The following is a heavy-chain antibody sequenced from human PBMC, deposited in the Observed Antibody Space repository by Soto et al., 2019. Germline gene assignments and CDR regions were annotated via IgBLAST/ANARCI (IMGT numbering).Heavy chain of an antibody. J-gene: IGHJ6*02. CDR2: INSDGSST. V-gene: IGHV3-74*01. Sequence: EVQLVESGGGLVQPGGSLRLSCAASGFTFSSYWMHWVRQAPGKGLVWVSRINSDGSSTSYADSVKGRFTISRDNAKNTQYLQMNSPRAEDTAVYYCARAMEGYSYGSQIYGMDVWGQGPTVTVSS. CDR3: ARAMEGYSYGSQIYGMDV. CDR1: GFTFSSYW. D-gene: IGHD5-18*01.